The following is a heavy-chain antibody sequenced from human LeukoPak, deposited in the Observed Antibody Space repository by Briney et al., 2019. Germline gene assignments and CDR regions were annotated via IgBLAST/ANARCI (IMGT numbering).Heavy chain of an antibody. V-gene: IGHV3-30*03. CDR1: GFTFSSYG. J-gene: IGHJ4*02. CDR2: ISYDGSNK. CDR3: ARRRGDYYGSGNFDY. D-gene: IGHD3-10*01. Sequence: GGSLRLSCAASGFTFSSYGMHWVRQAPGKGLEWVAVISYDGSNKYYADSVKGRFTISRDNSKNTLYLQMNSLRAEDTAVYYCARRRGDYYGSGNFDYWGQGTLVTVSS.